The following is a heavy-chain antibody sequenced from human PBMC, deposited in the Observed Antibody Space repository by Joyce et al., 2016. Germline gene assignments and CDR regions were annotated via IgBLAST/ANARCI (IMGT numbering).Heavy chain of an antibody. J-gene: IGHJ3*02. D-gene: IGHD5-18*01. CDR3: AKGGRGQLGKNDAVDI. V-gene: IGHV3-30*18. Sequence: QGQLEESGGGVVQPGTSLRLSCAASGFIINNFGFHWVRQAPGKGLEWVAVISYDGNKKYYGDSVKGRVTISRDNPKNTVYLQMNRLRAEDTAVYYCAKGGRGQLGKNDAVDIWGQGTMVTVSS. CDR1: GFIINNFG. CDR2: ISYDGNKK.